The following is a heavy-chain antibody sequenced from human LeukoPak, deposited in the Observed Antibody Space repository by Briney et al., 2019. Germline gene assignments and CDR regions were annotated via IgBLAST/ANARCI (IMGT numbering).Heavy chain of an antibody. CDR2: IILIFGRG. CDR3: GRARRGVVVSSEDDAFDF. V-gene: IGHV1-69*05. Sequence: SVKVSCKASGGTFTIYGISWVRQAQGQGNEWMGRIILIFGRGNYAQKFQGRVTITTDESTSKAYMEMSRLRSEDTAVYYCGRARRGVVVSSEDDAFDFWGQGTMVTVSS. CDR1: GGTFTIYG. J-gene: IGHJ3*01. D-gene: IGHD3-22*01.